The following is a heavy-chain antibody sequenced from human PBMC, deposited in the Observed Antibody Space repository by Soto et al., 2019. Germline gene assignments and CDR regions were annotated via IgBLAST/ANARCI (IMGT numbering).Heavy chain of an antibody. CDR3: THANLYCIDTYCSPWFDS. Sequence: QITLKESGPTLVKPTQTLTLTCTFSGFSLSTTGVGVGWIRQPAGKALEWLALIYWDDDKRYSPSLKSRLTIAKDTSKSQVVLTMTDMDPADTASYYCTHANLYCIDTYCSPWFDSWGQGTLVTVSS. D-gene: IGHD2-15*01. CDR1: GFSLSTTGVG. V-gene: IGHV2-5*02. J-gene: IGHJ5*01. CDR2: IYWDDDK.